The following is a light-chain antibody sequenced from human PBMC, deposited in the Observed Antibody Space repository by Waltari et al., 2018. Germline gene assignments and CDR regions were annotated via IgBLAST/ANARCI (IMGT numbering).Light chain of an antibody. Sequence: IVLTQSPDTLSLSLGQRATLSCRASQTINNNFLVWYQQKPGQAPRLIIHGASSRATAFPDRFSGSGSGTDFTLTISSLKPEDSAVYYCQQYDGSVLTFGGGTKVEI. CDR2: GAS. J-gene: IGKJ4*01. CDR3: QQYDGSVLT. CDR1: QTINNNF. V-gene: IGKV3-20*01.